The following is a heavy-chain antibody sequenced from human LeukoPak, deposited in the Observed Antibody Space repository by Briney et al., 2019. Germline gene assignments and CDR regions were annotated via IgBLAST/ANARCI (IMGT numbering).Heavy chain of an antibody. Sequence: ASVKVSCKASGYTFTSYGISWVRQAPGQGLEWMGWISAYNGNTNYAQKLQGRVTMTTDTSTSTAYMELRSLRSDDTALYYCARALSYGDYASQYWFDPWGQGTLVTVSS. V-gene: IGHV1-18*01. D-gene: IGHD4-17*01. CDR3: ARALSYGDYASQYWFDP. J-gene: IGHJ5*02. CDR2: ISAYNGNT. CDR1: GYTFTSYG.